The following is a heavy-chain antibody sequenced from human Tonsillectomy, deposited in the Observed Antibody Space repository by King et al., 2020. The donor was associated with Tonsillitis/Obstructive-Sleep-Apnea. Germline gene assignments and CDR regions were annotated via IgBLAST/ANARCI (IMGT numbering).Heavy chain of an antibody. CDR2: IYWDDEK. J-gene: IGHJ3*02. Sequence: TLKESGPTLVKPTQTLTLTCTFSGFSLSTSRVGLGWIRQPPGKALEWLALIYWDDEKRYSPSLKNRLTITKDTSKNQVVLTMTNMDPVDTGTYYCAYRQVGQWLIPFGFDIWGQGTMVTVSS. D-gene: IGHD6-19*01. CDR1: GFSLSTSRVG. CDR3: AYRQVGQWLIPFGFDI. V-gene: IGHV2-5*02.